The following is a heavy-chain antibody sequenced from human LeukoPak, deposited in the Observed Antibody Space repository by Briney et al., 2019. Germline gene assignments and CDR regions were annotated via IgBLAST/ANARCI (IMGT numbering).Heavy chain of an antibody. J-gene: IGHJ5*02. CDR3: ARDSRVLRYFYWSSNWFDP. D-gene: IGHD3-9*01. CDR2: INTNTGNP. V-gene: IGHV7-4-1*02. CDR1: GYTFTSYA. Sequence: ASVKVSCKASGYTFTSYAMNWVRQAPGQGLEWMGWINTNTGNPTYAQGFTGRFVFPLDTSVSTAYLQISSLKAEDTAVYYCARDSRVLRYFYWSSNWFDPWGQGTLVTVSS.